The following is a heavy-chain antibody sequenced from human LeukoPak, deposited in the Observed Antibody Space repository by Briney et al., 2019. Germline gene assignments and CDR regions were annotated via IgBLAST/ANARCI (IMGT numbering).Heavy chain of an antibody. CDR1: GFTFSSYG. CDR2: IRYDGSNK. Sequence: GGSLRLSCAASGFTFSSYGMHWVRQAPGKGLEWVAFIRYDGSNKYYADSVKGRFTISRDNSKNTLYLQMNSLRAEDTAVYYCARAGNTRFDYWGQGTLVTVSS. V-gene: IGHV3-30*02. D-gene: IGHD2/OR15-2a*01. CDR3: ARAGNTRFDY. J-gene: IGHJ4*02.